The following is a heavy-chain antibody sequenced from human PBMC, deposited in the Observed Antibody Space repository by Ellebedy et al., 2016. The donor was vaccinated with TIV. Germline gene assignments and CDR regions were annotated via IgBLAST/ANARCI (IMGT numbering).Heavy chain of an antibody. CDR2: IWPGDSDT. CDR3: TRRRHMVAGGSGMDV. Sequence: GESLKISCKASGYSFTSYWIGWVRQMPGKGLEWMGIIWPGDSDTRSSPSFQGQVTISVDKSISTAYLEWSSLKASDTAIYYCTRRRHMVAGGSGMDVWGQGTSVTVSS. CDR1: GYSFTSYW. V-gene: IGHV5-51*01. D-gene: IGHD3-10*01. J-gene: IGHJ6*02.